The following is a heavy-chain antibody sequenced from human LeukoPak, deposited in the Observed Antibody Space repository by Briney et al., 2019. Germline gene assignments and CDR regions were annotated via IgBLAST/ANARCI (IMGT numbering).Heavy chain of an antibody. V-gene: IGHV1-24*01. CDR1: GYTLTELS. D-gene: IGHD3-10*01. J-gene: IGHJ4*02. Sequence: ASVKVSCKVSGYTLTELSMHWVRQAPGKGLEWMGGFDPEDGETIYAQKFQGRATMTEDTSTDTAYMELSSLRSEDTAVYYCATGDYYGSGSYYNKASGDFDYWGQGTLVTVSS. CDR3: ATGDYYGSGSYYNKASGDFDY. CDR2: FDPEDGET.